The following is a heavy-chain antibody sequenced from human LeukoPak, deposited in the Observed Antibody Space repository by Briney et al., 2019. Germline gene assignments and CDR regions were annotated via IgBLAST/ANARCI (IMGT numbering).Heavy chain of an antibody. V-gene: IGHV3-74*01. J-gene: IGHJ4*02. CDR3: AKDEDIVATILGY. D-gene: IGHD5-12*01. Sequence: GGSLRLSCAASGFTFSNFWMHWVRQAPGKGLVWVSRINGDGRSISYADSVKGRFTISRDNAKNTLYLQMNSLRVEDTAVYYCAKDEDIVATILGYWGQGTLVTVSS. CDR2: INGDGRSI. CDR1: GFTFSNFW.